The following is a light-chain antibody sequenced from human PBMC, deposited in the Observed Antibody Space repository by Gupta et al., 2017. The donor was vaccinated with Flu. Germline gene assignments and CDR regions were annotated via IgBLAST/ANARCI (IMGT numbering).Light chain of an antibody. V-gene: IGKV1-5*03. Sequence: DIQXTQSPXTLSAXXGDRVTITCRASQRISSWLAWYQKKPGKAPKLLIYKASSLESGVPSRFSGSGSGTEFTLTISSLQPDDFATYYCQQYNSYSWSFGQGTKVEVK. CDR1: QRISSW. J-gene: IGKJ1*01. CDR3: QQYNSYSWS. CDR2: KAS.